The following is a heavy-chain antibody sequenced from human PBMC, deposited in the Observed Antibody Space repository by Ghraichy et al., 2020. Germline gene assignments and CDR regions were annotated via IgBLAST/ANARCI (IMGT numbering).Heavy chain of an antibody. Sequence: GGSLRLSCAASGFTFSSYDMHWVRQATGKGLEWVSAIGTAGDTYYPGSVKGRFTISRENAKNSLYLQMNSLRAGDTAVYYCARGGEGYYDSSGLRDYGMDVWGQGTTVTVSS. CDR2: IGTAGDT. J-gene: IGHJ6*02. V-gene: IGHV3-13*01. D-gene: IGHD3-22*01. CDR1: GFTFSSYD. CDR3: ARGGEGYYDSSGLRDYGMDV.